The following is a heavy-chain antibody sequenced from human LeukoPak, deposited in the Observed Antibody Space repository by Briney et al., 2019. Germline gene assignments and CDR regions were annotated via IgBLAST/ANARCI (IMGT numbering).Heavy chain of an antibody. Sequence: GASVKVSCKASGYTFTSYAMHWARQAPGQRLEWMGWINAGNGNTKYSQKFQGRVTITRDTSASTAYMELSSLRSEDTAVYYCARVVYARGGMDVWGQGTTVTVSS. CDR1: GYTFTSYA. V-gene: IGHV1-3*01. CDR2: INAGNGNT. D-gene: IGHD2-2*01. CDR3: ARVVYARGGMDV. J-gene: IGHJ6*02.